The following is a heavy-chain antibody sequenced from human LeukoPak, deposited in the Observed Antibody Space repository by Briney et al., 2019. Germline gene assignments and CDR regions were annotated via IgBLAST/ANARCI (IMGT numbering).Heavy chain of an antibody. CDR1: GSSISSYY. CDR2: IYYSGST. D-gene: IGHD3-3*01. CDR3: AREHYDFWSGQRTGWMDV. Sequence: SETLSLTCTVSGSSISSYYWSWIRQPPGKGLEWIGYIYYSGSTNYNPSLKSRVTISVDTSKNQFSLKLSSVTAADTAVYYCAREHYDFWSGQRTGWMDVWGQGTTVTVSS. J-gene: IGHJ6*02. V-gene: IGHV4-59*01.